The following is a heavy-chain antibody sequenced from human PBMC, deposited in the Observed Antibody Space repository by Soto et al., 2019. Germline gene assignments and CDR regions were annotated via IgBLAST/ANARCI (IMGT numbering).Heavy chain of an antibody. Sequence: QPGGSLRLSCAASGFAFNTYSMHWVRQAPGRGLEWVAVISYDGSNKFYADSVKGRFTISRDNSKNTLYLEMNSLRGEDTAVYYCAKVSPMGYFFDFWGQGTLVTVSS. CDR3: AKVSPMGYFFDF. CDR1: GFAFNTYS. J-gene: IGHJ4*02. CDR2: ISYDGSNK. V-gene: IGHV3-30-3*01.